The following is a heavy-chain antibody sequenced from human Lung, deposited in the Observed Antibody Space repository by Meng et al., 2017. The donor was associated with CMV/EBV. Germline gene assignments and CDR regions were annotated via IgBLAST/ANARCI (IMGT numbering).Heavy chain of an antibody. CDR1: GFNFDDYA. V-gene: IGHV3-9*01. CDR3: AKDRAAAGINYFDY. D-gene: IGHD6-13*01. Sequence: SXRLXCAASGFNFDDYAMHWVRQAPGKGLEWVSSITWNSDITDYADSVKGRFTISRDNAKNSLYLQMNSLRAEDTALYYCAKDRAAAGINYFDYWGQGTLVTVSS. J-gene: IGHJ4*02. CDR2: ITWNSDIT.